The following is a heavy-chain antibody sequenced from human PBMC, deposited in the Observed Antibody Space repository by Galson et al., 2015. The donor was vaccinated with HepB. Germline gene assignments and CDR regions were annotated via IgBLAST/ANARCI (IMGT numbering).Heavy chain of an antibody. Sequence: SETLSLTCAVYGGSLSGYYWNWIRQPPGKGPEWNGEISYSGATNYNPSLKSRVTISIDTSQKQFSLTLNSVPSADTAVYYCARDMLTKVLAYWSQGTLVTVSS. CDR2: ISYSGAT. J-gene: IGHJ4*02. V-gene: IGHV4-34*01. CDR1: GGSLSGYY. CDR3: ARDMLTKVLAY. D-gene: IGHD4-17*01.